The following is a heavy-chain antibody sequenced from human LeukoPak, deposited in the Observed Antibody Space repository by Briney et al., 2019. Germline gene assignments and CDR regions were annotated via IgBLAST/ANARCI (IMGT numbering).Heavy chain of an antibody. CDR2: INTDGST. Sequence: GGSLRLSCAGSGFSFSSHWMSWVRQAPGKGLVWVSRINTDGSTNYADSVKGRFTISRDNAKNTLYLQMNSLRAEDTAVYYCARLLPFDYWGQGTLVTVSS. CDR1: GFSFSSHW. D-gene: IGHD3-22*01. J-gene: IGHJ4*02. V-gene: IGHV3-74*01. CDR3: ARLLPFDY.